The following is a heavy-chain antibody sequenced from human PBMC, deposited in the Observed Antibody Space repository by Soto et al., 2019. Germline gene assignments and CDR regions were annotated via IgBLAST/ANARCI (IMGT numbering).Heavy chain of an antibody. CDR3: TTVFEY. Sequence: GGSLRLSCAASGFTFTNYWMHWVRQVPGKGLVWVSRIDGVGAGTSYSDSVRGRFTISRDNAENMLYLQMNSLRAEDTAVYSCTTVFEYWGQGTLVTVSS. V-gene: IGHV3-74*01. CDR2: IDGVGAGT. CDR1: GFTFTNYW. J-gene: IGHJ4*02.